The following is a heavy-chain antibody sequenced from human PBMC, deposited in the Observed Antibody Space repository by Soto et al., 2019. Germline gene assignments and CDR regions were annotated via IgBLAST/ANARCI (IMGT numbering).Heavy chain of an antibody. J-gene: IGHJ4*02. D-gene: IGHD3-22*01. Sequence: SETLSLTCAVYGGSFSGYYWSWIRQPPGKGLEWIGEINHSGSTNYNPSLKSRVTISVDTSKNQFSLKLSSVTAADTAVYYCARGTRLLRYFDYWGQGTLVTVSS. CDR1: GGSFSGYY. CDR2: INHSGST. CDR3: ARGTRLLRYFDY. V-gene: IGHV4-34*01.